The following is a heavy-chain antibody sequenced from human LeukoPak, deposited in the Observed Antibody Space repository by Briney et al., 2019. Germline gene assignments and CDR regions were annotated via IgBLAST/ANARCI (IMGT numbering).Heavy chain of an antibody. CDR1: GGSFSGYY. CDR3: ASGGSYSFDY. J-gene: IGHJ4*02. V-gene: IGHV4-34*01. D-gene: IGHD3-10*01. CDR2: INHSGST. Sequence: SETLSLTCAVYGGSFSGYYWSWIRQPPGKGLEWIGEINHSGSTNYNPSLKSRVTISVDTSKNQFSLQLSSVTPEDTAVYYCASGGSYSFDYWGQGILVTVSS.